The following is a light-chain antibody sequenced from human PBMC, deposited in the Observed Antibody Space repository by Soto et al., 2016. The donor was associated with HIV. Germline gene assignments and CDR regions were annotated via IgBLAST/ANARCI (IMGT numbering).Light chain of an antibody. J-gene: IGLJ2*01. CDR3: QAWDSSSDVV. V-gene: IGLV3-21*03. CDR2: DDR. CDR1: NIGSKS. Sequence: SYVVTQPPSVSVAPGKTASITCGGDNIGSKSVHWYQQKPGQAPVLVVYDDRDRPSGIPERFSGSNSGNTATLTISGVEAGDEADYYCQAWDSSSDVVFGGGTKLTVL.